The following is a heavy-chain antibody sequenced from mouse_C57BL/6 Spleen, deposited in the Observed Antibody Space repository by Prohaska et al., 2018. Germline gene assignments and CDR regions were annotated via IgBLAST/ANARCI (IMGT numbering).Heavy chain of an antibody. CDR2: IYPGSGST. CDR1: GYTFTSYW. D-gene: IGHD1-1*01. V-gene: IGHV1-55*01. CDR3: ARSDYYGSSWHFDV. J-gene: IGHJ1*03. Sequence: QVQLQQPGAELVKPGASVKMSCKASGYTFTSYWITWVKQRPGQGLEWIGDIYPGSGSTNYNEKFKSKATLTVDTSSSTDYMQLSSMTSEDSAVYYCARSDYYGSSWHFDVWCTGTTVTVCS.